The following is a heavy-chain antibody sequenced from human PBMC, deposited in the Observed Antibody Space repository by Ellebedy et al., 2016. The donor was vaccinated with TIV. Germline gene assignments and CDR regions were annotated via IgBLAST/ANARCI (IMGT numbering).Heavy chain of an antibody. CDR1: GFTFSSYS. V-gene: IGHV3-48*02. D-gene: IGHD3-3*01. Sequence: GESLKISXAASGFTFSSYSMNWVRQAPGKGLEWVSYISSSSSTIYYADSVKGRFTISRDNAKNSLYLQMNSLRDEDTAVYYCVKGERSRLEWLFEDSYWGQGTLVTVSS. J-gene: IGHJ4*02. CDR2: ISSSSSTI. CDR3: VKGERSRLEWLFEDSY.